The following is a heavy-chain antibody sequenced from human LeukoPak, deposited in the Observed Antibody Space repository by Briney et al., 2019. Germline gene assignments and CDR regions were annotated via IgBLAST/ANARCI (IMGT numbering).Heavy chain of an antibody. D-gene: IGHD6-19*01. V-gene: IGHV3-66*01. Sequence: GGSLRHSCAASGFTVSDNYMSWVRQAPGKGLEWVSTVYCGGLTYYADPVKGRFTISRDNSKNTLYLQMSSLRAEDTAVYYCVRDRWPGLGDFWGQGTTVTVSS. CDR2: VYCGGLT. CDR1: GFTVSDNY. J-gene: IGHJ6*02. CDR3: VRDRWPGLGDF.